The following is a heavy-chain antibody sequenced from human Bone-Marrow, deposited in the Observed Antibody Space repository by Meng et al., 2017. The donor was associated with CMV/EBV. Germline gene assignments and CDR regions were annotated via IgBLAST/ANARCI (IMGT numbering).Heavy chain of an antibody. D-gene: IGHD2-2*01. CDR1: GFTFSSYW. V-gene: IGHV3-23*01. J-gene: IGHJ4*02. CDR2: ISGSGGST. CDR3: AKDRRGSTDADY. Sequence: GESLKISCAASGFTFSSYWMSWVRQAPGKGLEWVSAISGSGGSTYYADSVKGRFTISRDNSKNTLYLQMNSLRAEDTAVYYCAKDRRGSTDADYCGQGTLVTVSS.